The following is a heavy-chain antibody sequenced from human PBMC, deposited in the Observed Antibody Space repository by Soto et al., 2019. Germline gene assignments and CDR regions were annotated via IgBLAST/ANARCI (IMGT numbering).Heavy chain of an antibody. CDR3: ATGGGRFNYGMAV. Sequence: SEILSLTCTVSGGSISSSSYYWGWIRQPPGKRLEWIGYFYYSGNTNYNPSLNSRVTISVGTSKNQLSLKLSSVTAADTAVYYCATGGGRFNYGMAVWGQGTTVTVSS. D-gene: IGHD3-10*01. CDR1: GGSISSSSYY. J-gene: IGHJ6*02. CDR2: FYYSGNT. V-gene: IGHV4-61*05.